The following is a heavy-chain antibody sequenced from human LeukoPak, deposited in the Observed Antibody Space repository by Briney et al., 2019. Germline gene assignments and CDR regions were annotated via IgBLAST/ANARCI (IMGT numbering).Heavy chain of an antibody. CDR2: ISSSSSYI. Sequence: GGSLRLSCAASGFTFSSYSMNWVRQAPGKGLEWVSSISSSSSYIYYADSVKGRFTISRDNAKNSLYLQMNSLRADDTAVYYCAKDPTQYHILTGYYIESTTHYFDYWGQGTLVTVSS. CDR1: GFTFSSYS. V-gene: IGHV3-21*01. D-gene: IGHD3-9*01. CDR3: AKDPTQYHILTGYYIESTTHYFDY. J-gene: IGHJ4*02.